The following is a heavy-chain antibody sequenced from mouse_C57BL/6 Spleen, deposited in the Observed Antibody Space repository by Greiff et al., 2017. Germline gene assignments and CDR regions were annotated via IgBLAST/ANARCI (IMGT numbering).Heavy chain of an antibody. V-gene: IGHV1-55*01. Sequence: VQLQQPGAELVKPGASVKMSCKASGYTFTSYWITWVKQRPGHGLEWIGDIYPGSGSTNYNEKFKSKATLTVDTSSSTAYMQLSSLTSEDSAVYYGGRGMTTVVATEDAMDYWGQGTSVTVSS. D-gene: IGHD1-1*01. CDR3: GRGMTTVVATEDAMDY. CDR2: IYPGSGST. CDR1: GYTFTSYW. J-gene: IGHJ4*01.